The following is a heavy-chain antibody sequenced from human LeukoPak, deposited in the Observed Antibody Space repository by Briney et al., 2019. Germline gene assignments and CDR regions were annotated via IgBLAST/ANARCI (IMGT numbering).Heavy chain of an antibody. CDR2: ISGSGSPM. CDR3: ARDRGISAGSDFDY. Sequence: GGSLRLSCVASGFTFSDYEMNWVRQAPGKGLEWVSSISGSGSPMYYADSVKGRFIISRDNAKDSVSLQMNSLRAEDTAVYFCARDRGISAGSDFDYWGQGTLVTVSS. CDR1: GFTFSDYE. V-gene: IGHV3-48*03. J-gene: IGHJ4*02. D-gene: IGHD6-13*01.